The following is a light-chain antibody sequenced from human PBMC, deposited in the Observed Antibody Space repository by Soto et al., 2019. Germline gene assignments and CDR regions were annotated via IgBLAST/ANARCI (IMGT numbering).Light chain of an antibody. CDR1: SSNIGAGYD. J-gene: IGLJ2*01. Sequence: QSVLTQPPSVSGAPGQRVTISYTGSSSNIGAGYDVHWYQQLPGTAPKLLIYGNSNRPSGVPDRFSGSKSGTSASLAITGLQAEDEADYYCQSYDSSLSVLVFGGGTKLTVL. V-gene: IGLV1-40*01. CDR2: GNS. CDR3: QSYDSSLSVLV.